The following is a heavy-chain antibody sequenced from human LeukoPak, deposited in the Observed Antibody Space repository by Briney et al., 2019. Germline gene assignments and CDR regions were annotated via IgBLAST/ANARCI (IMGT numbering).Heavy chain of an antibody. CDR2: ISYDGNNK. J-gene: IGHJ6*02. D-gene: IGHD6-19*01. CDR3: AKDIGVAGVYYYYGLDV. Sequence: PGGSLRLSCAASGFTFSSYAMHWVRQAPGKGLEWVAVISYDGNNKYYADSLKGRFTISRDNSKNTLYLEMNSLTAEDTAVYYCAKDIGVAGVYYYYGLDVWGQGTTVTVSS. V-gene: IGHV3-30*18. CDR1: GFTFSSYA.